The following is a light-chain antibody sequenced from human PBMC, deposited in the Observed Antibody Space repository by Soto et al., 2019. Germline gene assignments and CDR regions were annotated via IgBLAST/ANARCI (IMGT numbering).Light chain of an antibody. CDR1: SSDVGGYNY. CDR3: SSYAGSNNLG. J-gene: IGLJ2*01. Sequence: QSALTQPPSASGSPGQSVTISCTGTSSDVGGYNYVSWYQQHPGKAPKLIIYGVSKRPSGVPDRFSGSKSGNTASLTVSGLQAEDEADYYCSSYAGSNNLGFGGGTQLTVL. CDR2: GVS. V-gene: IGLV2-8*01.